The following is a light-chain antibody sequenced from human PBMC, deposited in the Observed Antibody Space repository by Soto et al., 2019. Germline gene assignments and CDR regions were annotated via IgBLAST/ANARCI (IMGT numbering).Light chain of an antibody. CDR2: LAS. J-gene: IGKJ1*01. CDR1: QSVSTN. CDR3: QQYDKWPRT. V-gene: IGKV3-15*01. Sequence: VMTQSPATLSVSPGERVALSCRASQSVSTNLAWYQQKPGQPPRLHIYLASNRATAVPARFTAGGSGTEFTLTISSLQSDDLAVYYCQQYDKWPRTFGQGTKVEI.